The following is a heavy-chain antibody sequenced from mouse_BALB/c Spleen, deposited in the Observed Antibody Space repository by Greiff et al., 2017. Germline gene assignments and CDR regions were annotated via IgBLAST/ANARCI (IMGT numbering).Heavy chain of an antibody. Sequence: EVQGVESGGGLVQPGGSRKLSCAASGFTFSSFGMHWVRQAPEKGLEWVAYISSGSSTIYYADTVKGRFTISRDNTKNTLFLQMTSLRSEDTAMYYCARRGGNYVYYAMDYWGQGTSVTVSS. D-gene: IGHD2-1*01. CDR2: ISSGSSTI. CDR1: GFTFSSFG. J-gene: IGHJ4*01. V-gene: IGHV5-17*02. CDR3: ARRGGNYVYYAMDY.